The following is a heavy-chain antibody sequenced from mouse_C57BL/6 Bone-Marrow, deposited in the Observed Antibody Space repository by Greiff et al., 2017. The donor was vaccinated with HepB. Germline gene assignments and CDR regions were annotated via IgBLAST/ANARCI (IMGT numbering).Heavy chain of an antibody. Sequence: QVHLQQPGAELVKPGASVKMSCKASGYTFTSYWITWVKQRPGQGLEWIGDIYPGSGSTNYNEKFKSKATLTVDTSSSTAYMQLSSLTSEDSAVYYCAFYDGYYWYFDVWGTGTTVTVSS. CDR3: AFYDGYYWYFDV. CDR1: GYTFTSYW. J-gene: IGHJ1*03. D-gene: IGHD2-3*01. V-gene: IGHV1-55*01. CDR2: IYPGSGST.